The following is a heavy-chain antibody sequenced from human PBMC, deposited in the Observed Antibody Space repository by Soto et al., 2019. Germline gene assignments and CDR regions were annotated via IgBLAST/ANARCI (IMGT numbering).Heavy chain of an antibody. CDR3: ARTSPSRRKIDY. CDR2: SNHSGNT. Sequence: SQTLSLPCAVYGGSFSDYYWTWIRQPPGKGLGWIGESNHSGNTNYNPSLKSRVTISVDTSKNQFSLKLTSLTAADTAVYYWARTSPSRRKIDYWGQGTLVTVSS. CDR1: GGSFSDYY. V-gene: IGHV4-34*01. J-gene: IGHJ4*02.